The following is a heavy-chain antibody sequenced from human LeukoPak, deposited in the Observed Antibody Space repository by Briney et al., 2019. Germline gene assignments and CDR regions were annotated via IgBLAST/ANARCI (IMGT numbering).Heavy chain of an antibody. V-gene: IGHV3-53*01. CDR3: ATKIVLGNTIVLDY. J-gene: IGHJ4*02. CDR1: GLTLINVW. D-gene: IGHD7-27*01. Sequence: PGGSLRLSCAVSGLTLINVWMNWVRQAPGKGLEWVSVTYNGGSTFCADSVKGRFTISRDNSKNTLYLQMNSLRAEDTAVYYCATKIVLGNTIVLDYWGQGTLVTVSS. CDR2: TYNGGST.